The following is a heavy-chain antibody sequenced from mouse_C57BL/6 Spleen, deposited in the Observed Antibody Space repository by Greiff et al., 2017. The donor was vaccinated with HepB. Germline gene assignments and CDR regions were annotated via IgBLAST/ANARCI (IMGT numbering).Heavy chain of an antibody. CDR2: ISYDGSN. V-gene: IGHV3-6*01. D-gene: IGHD2-14*01. Sequence: EVQVVESGPGLVKPSQSLSLPCSVPGYSITSGYYWNWIRQFPGNKLEWMGYISYDGSNNYNPSLKNRISITRDTSKNQFFLKLNSVTTEDTATYYCARERYPYAMDYWGQGTSVTVSS. CDR3: ARERYPYAMDY. CDR1: GYSITSGYY. J-gene: IGHJ4*01.